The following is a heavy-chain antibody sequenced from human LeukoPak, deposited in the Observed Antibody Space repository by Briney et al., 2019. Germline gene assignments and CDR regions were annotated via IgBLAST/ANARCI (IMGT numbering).Heavy chain of an antibody. D-gene: IGHD3-22*01. V-gene: IGHV3-7*04. J-gene: IGHJ4*02. CDR2: IKQDGSEK. CDR3: ARGYYDSSGYYTIREPDY. Sequence: GGSLRLSCAASGFTFSSYSMNWVRQAPGKGLEWVANIKQDGSEKYYVDSVKGRFTISRDNAKNSLYLQMNSLRAEDTAVYYCARGYYDSSGYYTIREPDYWGQGTLVTVSS. CDR1: GFTFSSYS.